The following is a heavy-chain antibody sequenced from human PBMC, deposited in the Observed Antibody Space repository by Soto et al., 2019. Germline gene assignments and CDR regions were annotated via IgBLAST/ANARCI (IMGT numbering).Heavy chain of an antibody. D-gene: IGHD3-16*02. CDR3: ARREAIVHYP. J-gene: IGHJ5*02. V-gene: IGHV3-7*01. CDR2: IREDGGEK. Sequence: EEQLVESGGGLVQPGGSLRLSCAASGLTFSSYWMTWVRQAPGKGLEWVANIREDGGEKNYVDSVKGRFSISRDNAKKSLYLQMNSLKVEDTAVYYCARREAIVHYPWGHGTLVTLSS. CDR1: GLTFSSYW.